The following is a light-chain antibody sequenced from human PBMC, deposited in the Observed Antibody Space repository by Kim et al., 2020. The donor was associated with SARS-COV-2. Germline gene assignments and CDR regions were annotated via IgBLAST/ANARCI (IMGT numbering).Light chain of an antibody. Sequence: GRRVTISCSGSSANIGSNYVYWYQQLPGTAPKLLIYRNNQRPSGVPDRFSGSKSGTSASLAISGLRSEDEADYYCAAWDDSLSGVVFGGRTQLTVL. J-gene: IGLJ2*01. CDR3: AAWDDSLSGVV. CDR2: RNN. V-gene: IGLV1-47*01. CDR1: SANIGSNY.